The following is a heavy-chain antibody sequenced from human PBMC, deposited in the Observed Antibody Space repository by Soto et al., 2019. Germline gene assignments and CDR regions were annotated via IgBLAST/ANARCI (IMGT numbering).Heavy chain of an antibody. Sequence: TLSLTCTVYGDSITNNHWWSWVRQPPGKGPDLIGEIYHTGIANYNPSLESRVAFSVDKSKIQFSLSLTSVTAADTAVYYCVSQFGACYCVLDVWGQGTTDTVSS. CDR3: VSQFGACYCVLDV. CDR1: GDSITNNHW. J-gene: IGHJ6*02. D-gene: IGHD2-21*02. V-gene: IGHV4-4*02. CDR2: IYHTGIA.